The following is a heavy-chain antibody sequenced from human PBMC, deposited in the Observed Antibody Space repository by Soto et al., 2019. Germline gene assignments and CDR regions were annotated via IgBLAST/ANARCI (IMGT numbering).Heavy chain of an antibody. CDR1: GYTFSNYA. Sequence: QVQLVQSGAEVKKPGASVKVSCKASGYTFSNYALHWVRQAPGQRLEWMGWINADNGNTKYSQKFQGRVTFTRDTSANPADMDLSSLRSEDTAVYYCASPSYGSGNYYWGQGTLVTVSS. V-gene: IGHV1-3*01. J-gene: IGHJ4*02. D-gene: IGHD3-10*01. CDR3: ASPSYGSGNYY. CDR2: INADNGNT.